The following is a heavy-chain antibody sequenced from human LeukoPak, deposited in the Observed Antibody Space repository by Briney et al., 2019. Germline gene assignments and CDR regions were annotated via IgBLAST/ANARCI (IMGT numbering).Heavy chain of an antibody. V-gene: IGHV3-48*01. D-gene: IGHD4-23*01. CDR3: ATLSYAGNAGGSVGP. Sequence: GGSLRLSCAASGFTFSSYSMNWVRQAPGKGLEWVSYISSSSSTIYYADSVKGRFTISRDNSKNTVYLQMNSLRAEDTAVYYCATLSYAGNAGGSVGPWGQGTLVTVSS. CDR2: ISSSSSTI. CDR1: GFTFSSYS. J-gene: IGHJ5*02.